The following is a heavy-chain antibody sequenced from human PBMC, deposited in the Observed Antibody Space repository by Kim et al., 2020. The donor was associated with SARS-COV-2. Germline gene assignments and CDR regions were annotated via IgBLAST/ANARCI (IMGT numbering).Heavy chain of an antibody. Sequence: SRVTISVDTSKNQFSLKLSSVTAADTAVYYCARDWRYCSGGSCYLDAFDIWGQGTMVTVSS. V-gene: IGHV4-31*02. D-gene: IGHD2-15*01. CDR3: ARDWRYCSGGSCYLDAFDI. J-gene: IGHJ3*02.